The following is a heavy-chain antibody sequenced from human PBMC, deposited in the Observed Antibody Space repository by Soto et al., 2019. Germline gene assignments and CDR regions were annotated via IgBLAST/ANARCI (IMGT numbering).Heavy chain of an antibody. Sequence: PSETLSLTCTVSGGSISSGDYYWSWIRQPPGKGLEWIGYIYYSGSTYYNPSLKSRVTISVDTSKNQFSLKLSSVTAADTAVYYCARGPTYYDFWSGYPAPHIFDYWGQGTLVTVSS. J-gene: IGHJ4*02. CDR1: GGSISSGDYY. V-gene: IGHV4-30-4*01. CDR3: ARGPTYYDFWSGYPAPHIFDY. CDR2: IYYSGST. D-gene: IGHD3-3*01.